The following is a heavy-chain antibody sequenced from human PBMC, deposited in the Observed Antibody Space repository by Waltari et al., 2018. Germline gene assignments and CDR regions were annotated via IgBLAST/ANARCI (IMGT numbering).Heavy chain of an antibody. D-gene: IGHD4-17*01. CDR2: IKHDGSEK. CDR3: VTGLTTVTAKDYFDH. V-gene: IGHV3-7*01. J-gene: IGHJ4*02. Sequence: EVQLVESGGGSVQPGGSLRLSCAASGMTLSSYWMNWVRQAPGKGLGWVANIKHDGSEKKYVDSVEGRFSISRDNAQNSLYLQMNSLRAEDTAIYYCVTGLTTVTAKDYFDHWGQGALVTVSS. CDR1: GMTLSSYW.